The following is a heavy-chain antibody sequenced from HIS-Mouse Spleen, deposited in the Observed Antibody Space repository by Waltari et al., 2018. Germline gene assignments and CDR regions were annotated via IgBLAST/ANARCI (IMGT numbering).Heavy chain of an antibody. Sequence: QLQLQESGPGLAKPSETLSLTCTVSGGSISSSIYYWVRIRQPPWKGLEWIGSIYYSGGTYYNPSLKSRVTISVDTSKNQFSLKLSSVTAADTAVYYCAREIPYSSSWYDWYFDLWGRGTLVTVSS. CDR1: GGSISSSIYY. D-gene: IGHD6-13*01. CDR2: IYYSGGT. CDR3: AREIPYSSSWYDWYFDL. V-gene: IGHV4-39*07. J-gene: IGHJ2*01.